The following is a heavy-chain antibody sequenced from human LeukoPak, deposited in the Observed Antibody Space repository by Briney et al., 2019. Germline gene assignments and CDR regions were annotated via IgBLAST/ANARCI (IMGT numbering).Heavy chain of an antibody. CDR3: ARPIAAAGNRAYYYYYGMDV. V-gene: IGHV1-69*04. Sequence: GASVKVSCKASGGTFSSYAISWVRQAPGQGLERMGRIIPILGIANYAQKFQGRVTITADKSTSTAYMELSSLRSEDTAEYYCARPIAAAGNRAYYYYYGMDVWGQGTTVTVSS. J-gene: IGHJ6*02. CDR2: IIPILGIA. D-gene: IGHD6-13*01. CDR1: GGTFSSYA.